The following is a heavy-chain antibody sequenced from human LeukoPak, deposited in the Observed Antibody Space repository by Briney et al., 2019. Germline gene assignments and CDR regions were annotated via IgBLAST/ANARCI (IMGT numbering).Heavy chain of an antibody. Sequence: GGSLSLSCAASGFTFSSYGMHWVRQAPGKGLDWVAFICSDGSNKYYGDSVKGQFSISRDNSKNTLFLQMHSLRAEDTAVYYCAKDVHSPMITFWFDPWGQGTLVTVSS. D-gene: IGHD3-16*01. J-gene: IGHJ5*02. CDR3: AKDVHSPMITFWFDP. CDR2: ICSDGSNK. V-gene: IGHV3-30*02. CDR1: GFTFSSYG.